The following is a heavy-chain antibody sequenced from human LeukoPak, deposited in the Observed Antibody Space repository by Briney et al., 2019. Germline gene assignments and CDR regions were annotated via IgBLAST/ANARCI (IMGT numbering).Heavy chain of an antibody. CDR2: IYYGGST. J-gene: IGHJ4*02. Sequence: SETLSLTCTVSGGSISSSSYYWGWIRQPPGKGLEWIGSIYYGGSTYYNPSLKSRVTISVDTSKNQFSLKLSSVTAADTAVYYCARTYSSSPRKNFDYWGQGTLVTVSS. CDR1: GGSISSSSYY. V-gene: IGHV4-39*01. D-gene: IGHD6-6*01. CDR3: ARTYSSSPRKNFDY.